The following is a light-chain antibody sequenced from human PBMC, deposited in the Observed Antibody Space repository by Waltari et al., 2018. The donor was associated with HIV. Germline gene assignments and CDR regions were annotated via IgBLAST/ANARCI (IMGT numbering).Light chain of an antibody. Sequence: QSALTQPASVSGSRGQSVTIFCNGTRSDVGKYKLLSWYQQSPGKAPKVVIYDVTDRPSGVSSRFSASKSGNTASLTISGLQPQDEGDYFCCSYAGSSTYIFGSGTLVTVL. CDR1: RSDVGKYKL. J-gene: IGLJ1*01. CDR2: DVT. V-gene: IGLV2-23*02. CDR3: CSYAGSSTYI.